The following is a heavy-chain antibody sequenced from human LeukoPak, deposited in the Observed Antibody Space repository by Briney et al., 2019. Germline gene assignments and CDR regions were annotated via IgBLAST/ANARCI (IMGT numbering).Heavy chain of an antibody. D-gene: IGHD3-3*01. V-gene: IGHV1-18*01. CDR3: ARDPDFWSGYYLHYFDY. Sequence: EASVKVSCKASGYTFTCYGISWVRQAPGQGLEWMGWISAYNGNTNYAQKLQGRVTMTTDTSTSTAYMELRSLRSDDTAVYYCARDPDFWSGYYLHYFDYWGQGTLVTVPS. CDR1: GYTFTCYG. CDR2: ISAYNGNT. J-gene: IGHJ4*02.